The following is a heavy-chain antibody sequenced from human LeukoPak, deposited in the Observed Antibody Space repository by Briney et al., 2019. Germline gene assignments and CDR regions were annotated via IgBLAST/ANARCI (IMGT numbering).Heavy chain of an antibody. CDR2: IKQDGSEK. CDR3: ARDKEEMVRAPYAFGI. Sequence: GGSLRLSCAASGFTFSTYGMSWVRQAPGNGLEWVANIKQDGSEKYYVDSVKGRFTISRDNAKNSLYLQMNSLRAEDTAVYYCARDKEEMVRAPYAFGIWGQGTMVTVSS. J-gene: IGHJ3*02. CDR1: GFTFSTYG. V-gene: IGHV3-7*01. D-gene: IGHD3-10*01.